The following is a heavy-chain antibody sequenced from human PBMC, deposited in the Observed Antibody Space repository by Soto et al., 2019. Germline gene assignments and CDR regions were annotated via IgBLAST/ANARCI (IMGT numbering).Heavy chain of an antibody. CDR2: ISYDGSNK. CDR1: GFTFSSYG. Sequence: PGGSLRLSCAASGFTFSSYGMHWVRQAPGKGLEWVAVISYDGSNKYYADSVKGRFTISRDNSKNTLYLQMNSLRAEDTAVYYCAKDRDSSSWYRYYFSFYGMDVWGQGTTVTVAS. D-gene: IGHD6-13*01. J-gene: IGHJ6*02. CDR3: AKDRDSSSWYRYYFSFYGMDV. V-gene: IGHV3-30*18.